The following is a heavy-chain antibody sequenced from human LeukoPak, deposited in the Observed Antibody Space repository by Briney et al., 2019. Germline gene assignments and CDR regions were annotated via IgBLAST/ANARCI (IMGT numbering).Heavy chain of an antibody. J-gene: IGHJ4*02. D-gene: IGHD5-12*01. Sequence: PSETLSLTCTVSGGSISSHYWSWIRQPPGKGLEWIGYIYYSGSTNYNPSLKSRVTISVDTSKNQFSPKLSSVTAADTAVYYCARVAGFGGYDYGDYWGQGTLVTVSS. CDR2: IYYSGST. CDR1: GGSISSHY. CDR3: ARVAGFGGYDYGDY. V-gene: IGHV4-59*11.